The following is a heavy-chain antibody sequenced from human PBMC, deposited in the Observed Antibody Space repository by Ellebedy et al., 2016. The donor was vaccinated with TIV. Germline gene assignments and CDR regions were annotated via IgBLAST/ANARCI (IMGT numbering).Heavy chain of an antibody. V-gene: IGHV1-69*04. J-gene: IGHJ4*02. CDR3: ARDRYTAPEPPFDN. Sequence: AASVKVSCKASGGTFSSYAISWVRQAPGQGLEWMGRIIPILGLANYAQKFQGRVTITADKSTSTAYMELSILTSEDTAVYYCARDRYTAPEPPFDNWGQGTLVTVSS. CDR1: GGTFSSYA. D-gene: IGHD5-18*01. CDR2: IIPILGLA.